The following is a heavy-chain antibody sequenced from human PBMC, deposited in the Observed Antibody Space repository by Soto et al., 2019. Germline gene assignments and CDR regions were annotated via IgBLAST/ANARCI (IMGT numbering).Heavy chain of an antibody. J-gene: IGHJ3*02. CDR3: ARDHNYDHHDYSNYVAFDI. CDR1: GYTFTSYG. CDR2: ISAYNGNT. D-gene: IGHD4-4*01. V-gene: IGHV1-18*01. Sequence: GASVKVSCKASGYTFTSYGISWVRQAPGQGLEWMGWISAYNGNTNYAQKLQGRVTMTTDTSTSTAYMELRSPRSDDTAMYYCARDHNYDHHDYSNYVAFDIWGQGTMVTVSS.